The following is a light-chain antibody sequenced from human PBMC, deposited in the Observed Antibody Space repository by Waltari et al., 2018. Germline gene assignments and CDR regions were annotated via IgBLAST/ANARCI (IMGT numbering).Light chain of an antibody. CDR1: QSISNY. J-gene: IGKJ2*01. Sequence: DIQMTQSPSSLPASVGDRVTITCRSSQSISNYLNWYQTKPGEAPKLLVYVASNLQRGVPSRFSGSGSETDFTLTISSLQLEDFATYYCQQSYNAPYTFGQGTNVEIK. CDR3: QQSYNAPYT. V-gene: IGKV1-39*01. CDR2: VAS.